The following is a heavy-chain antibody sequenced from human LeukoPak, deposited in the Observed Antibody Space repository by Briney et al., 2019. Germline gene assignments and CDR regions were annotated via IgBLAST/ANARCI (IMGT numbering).Heavy chain of an antibody. CDR1: GFAFSSYV. CDR2: ILYDGSNK. J-gene: IGHJ3*02. D-gene: IGHD3-22*01. Sequence: PGGSLRLSCAASGFAFSSYVMHWVRQAPGKGLEWVAVILYDGSNKYYADSVKGRFTISRDNSKNTLYLQMNSLRAEDTAVYYCARPSSGYYPDAFDIWGQGTMVTVSS. V-gene: IGHV3-30*04. CDR3: ARPSSGYYPDAFDI.